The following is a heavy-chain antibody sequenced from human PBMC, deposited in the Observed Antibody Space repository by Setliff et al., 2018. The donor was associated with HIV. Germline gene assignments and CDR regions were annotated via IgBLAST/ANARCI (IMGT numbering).Heavy chain of an antibody. CDR1: GFTVSSNY. D-gene: IGHD3-16*01. CDR2: ISSSGTSI. CDR3: ARDPTYYFDY. V-gene: IGHV3-11*04. Sequence: GGSLRLSCAASGFTVSSNYMSWVRQAPGKGLEWISYISSSGTSIYYADSVEGRFTISRDNAKNSLYLQMTSLRAEDTAVYYCARDPTYYFDYWGRGTLVTVSS. J-gene: IGHJ4*02.